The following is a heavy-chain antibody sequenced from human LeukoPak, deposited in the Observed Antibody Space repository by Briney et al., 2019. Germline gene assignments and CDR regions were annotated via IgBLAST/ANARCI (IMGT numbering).Heavy chain of an antibody. V-gene: IGHV4-59*01. CDR3: ARAGVVPDYGMDV. CDR1: GGSISSYY. Sequence: PSETLSLTCTVSGGSISSYYWSWIRQPPGKGLEWIGYIYYSGSTNNNPSLKSRVTISVDTSKNQFSLKLSSVTAADTAVYYCARAGVVPDYGMDVWGQGTTVTVSS. J-gene: IGHJ6*02. CDR2: IYYSGST. D-gene: IGHD2-2*01.